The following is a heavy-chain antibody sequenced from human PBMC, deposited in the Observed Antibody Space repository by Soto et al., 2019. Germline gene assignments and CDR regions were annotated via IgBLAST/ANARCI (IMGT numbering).Heavy chain of an antibody. J-gene: IGHJ6*02. V-gene: IGHV1-2*04. Sequence: ASVKVSCKASGYTFTCYYMHWVRQAPGQGLEWMGWINPNSGGTNYAQKFQGWVTMTRDTSISTAYMELSRLRSDDTAVYYCAMGLGYCSSTSCYAAYGMDVWGQGTTVTVSS. CDR3: AMGLGYCSSTSCYAAYGMDV. CDR2: INPNSGGT. D-gene: IGHD2-2*01. CDR1: GYTFTCYY.